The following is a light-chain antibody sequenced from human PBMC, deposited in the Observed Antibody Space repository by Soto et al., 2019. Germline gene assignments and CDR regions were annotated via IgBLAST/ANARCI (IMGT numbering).Light chain of an antibody. V-gene: IGLV2-14*01. CDR2: EVS. CDR3: SSYKRTSRVYV. CDR1: SIDVGDYEY. J-gene: IGLJ1*01. Sequence: QSALTQPASVSGSPGQSITISCTGTSIDVGDYEYVSWYQQHPGKGPKLMIYEVSNRTSGVSNRFSGSKSGNTASLTISGLQAEDETEYFCSSYKRTSRVYVFGTGTKVTVL.